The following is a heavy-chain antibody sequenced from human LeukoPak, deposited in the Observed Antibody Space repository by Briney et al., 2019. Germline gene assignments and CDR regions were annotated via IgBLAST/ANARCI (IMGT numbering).Heavy chain of an antibody. J-gene: IGHJ4*02. CDR2: IYYSGST. D-gene: IGHD1-26*01. CDR1: GGSISSYY. V-gene: IGHV4-59*01. CDR3: ARGPAGGPYFDY. Sequence: SETLSLTCTVSGGSISSYYWSWLRQPPGKGLEWIGYIYYSGSTNYNPSLTSRVTISVDTSKNQFSLKLSSVTAADTAVYYCARGPAGGPYFDYWGQGTLVTVSS.